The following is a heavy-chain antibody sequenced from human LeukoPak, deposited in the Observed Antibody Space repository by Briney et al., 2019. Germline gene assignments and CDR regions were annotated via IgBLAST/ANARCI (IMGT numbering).Heavy chain of an antibody. V-gene: IGHV4-61*02. D-gene: IGHD2-2*03. CDR3: ARGFKFTFEIGWAYYYYYMDV. CDR1: GGSISSGSYY. Sequence: PSETLSLTCTVSGGSISSGSYYWSWIRQPAGKGLEWIGRIYTSGSTNYNPSLKSRVTISVDTSKNQFSLKLSSVTPEDTAVYYCARGFKFTFEIGWAYYYYYMDVWGKGTTVTISS. CDR2: IYTSGST. J-gene: IGHJ6*03.